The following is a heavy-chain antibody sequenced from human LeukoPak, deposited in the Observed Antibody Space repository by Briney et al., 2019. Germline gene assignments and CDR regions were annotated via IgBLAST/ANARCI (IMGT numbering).Heavy chain of an antibody. CDR3: ARDMVRGVRVSFDP. J-gene: IGHJ5*02. CDR1: GGTFSSYA. Sequence: SVKVSCKASGGTFSSYAISWVRQAPGQGLEWMGRIIPILGIANYAQKFQGRVTITADKSTSTAYMELSSLRSEDTAVYYCARDMVRGVRVSFDPWGQGTLVTVSS. CDR2: IIPILGIA. D-gene: IGHD3-10*01. V-gene: IGHV1-69*04.